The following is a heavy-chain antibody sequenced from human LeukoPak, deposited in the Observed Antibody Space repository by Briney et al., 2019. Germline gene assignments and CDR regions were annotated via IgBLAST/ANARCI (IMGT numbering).Heavy chain of an antibody. V-gene: IGHV3-23*01. CDR2: ISGSGST. J-gene: IGHJ4*02. D-gene: IGHD3-3*02. Sequence: GGSLRLSCAASGFTFSSYAMTWVRQAPGKGLEWVSSISGSGSTYYADSVKGRFTISRDSSKNTLYLQMNSLRAEDTAIYYCAKVSISPIYYFGYWGQGTLVTVSS. CDR1: GFTFSSYA. CDR3: AKVSISPIYYFGY.